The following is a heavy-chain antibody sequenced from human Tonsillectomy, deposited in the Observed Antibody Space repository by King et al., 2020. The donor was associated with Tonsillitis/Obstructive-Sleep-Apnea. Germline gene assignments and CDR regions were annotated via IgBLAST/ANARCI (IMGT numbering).Heavy chain of an antibody. CDR1: DDSVSSGIYY. V-gene: IGHV4-61*01. CDR3: ARVSTTVTTFGAFDI. J-gene: IGHJ3*02. D-gene: IGHD4-17*01. Sequence: VQLQESGPGLVKPSETLSLTCTVSDDSVSSGIYYWSWIRPPPGKGLEWIGYIYYSGNTNCNPSLKSRVTISVDTSKNHFSLKLSSVTAADTAVYYCARVSTTVTTFGAFDIWGQGTMVTVYS. CDR2: IYYSGNT.